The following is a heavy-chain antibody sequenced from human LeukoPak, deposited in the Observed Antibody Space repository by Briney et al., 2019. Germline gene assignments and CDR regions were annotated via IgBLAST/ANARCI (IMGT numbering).Heavy chain of an antibody. J-gene: IGHJ5*02. D-gene: IGHD2-2*01. CDR3: AREVVPGVISTVRFDR. V-gene: IGHV4-4*07. Sequence: SRTLSLTSTLSGASISTYYWCWIRQPPGEGLEWIGHIYTSGSTAYNPSLKSRVTISVDKCKSQFSLKLSSVSAADTAVYYCAREVVPGVISTVRFDRWGQGTLVTVSS. CDR1: GASISTYY. CDR2: IYTSGST.